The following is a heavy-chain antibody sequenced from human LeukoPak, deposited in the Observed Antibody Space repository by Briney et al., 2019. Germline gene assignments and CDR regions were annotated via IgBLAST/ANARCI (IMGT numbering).Heavy chain of an antibody. J-gene: IGHJ4*02. CDR1: GYSFTRYW. Sequence: GESLKISCKGSGYSFTRYWIGWVRQMPGKGLEWMGIIYPGGSDTRYSPSFQGQVTISADKSISTAYLQWSSLKASDTAMYYCARHSHDSSGLAGYWGQGTLVTVSS. V-gene: IGHV5-51*01. CDR3: ARHSHDSSGLAGY. CDR2: IYPGGSDT. D-gene: IGHD3-22*01.